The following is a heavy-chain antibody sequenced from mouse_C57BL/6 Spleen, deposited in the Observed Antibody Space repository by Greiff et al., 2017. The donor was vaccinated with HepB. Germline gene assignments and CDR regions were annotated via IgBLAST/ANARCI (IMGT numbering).Heavy chain of an antibody. CDR2: ISDGGSYT. CDR3: ARDANYYGSSYWYFDV. J-gene: IGHJ1*03. D-gene: IGHD1-1*01. Sequence: EVHLVESGGGLVKPGGSLKLSCAASGFTFSSYAMSWVRQTPEKRLEWVATISDGGSYTYYPDNVKGRFTISRDNAKNNLYLQMSHLKSEDTAMYYCARDANYYGSSYWYFDVWAQGPRSPSPQ. CDR1: GFTFSSYA. V-gene: IGHV5-4*01.